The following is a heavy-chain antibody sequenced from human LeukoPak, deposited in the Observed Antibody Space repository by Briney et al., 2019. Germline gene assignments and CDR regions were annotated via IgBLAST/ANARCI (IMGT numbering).Heavy chain of an antibody. CDR2: INHSGYT. CDR3: TRAGAGHPD. CDR1: GVAFSNYY. V-gene: IGHV4-34*01. D-gene: IGHD6-19*01. J-gene: IGHJ4*02. Sequence: SETLTLTCAVSGVAFSNYYCSWVRQSPRKGLEWIGEINHSGYTNYNPSLKSRVNMSIDTPQNHFSLMLNPVTAADTAGYYFTRAGAGHPDWGEGTLVTVPS.